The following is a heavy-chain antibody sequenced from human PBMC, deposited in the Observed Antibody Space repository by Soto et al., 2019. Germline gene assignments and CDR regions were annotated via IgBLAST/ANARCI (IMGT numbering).Heavy chain of an antibody. V-gene: IGHV1-24*01. CDR3: ARGPLTGDILTGYYLYYYYYYMDV. CDR2: FDPEDGET. CDR1: GYTLTELS. D-gene: IGHD3-9*01. Sequence: ASVKVSCKVSGYTLTELSMHWVRQTPGKGLEWMGGFDPEDGETIYAQRFQGRVTMTRNTSISTAYMELISLRSEDTAVYYCARGPLTGDILTGYYLYYYYYYMDVWGKGTTVTVSS. J-gene: IGHJ6*03.